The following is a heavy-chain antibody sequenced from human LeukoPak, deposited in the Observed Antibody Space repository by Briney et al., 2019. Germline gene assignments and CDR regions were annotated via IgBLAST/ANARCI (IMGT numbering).Heavy chain of an antibody. D-gene: IGHD2-15*01. CDR2: IYYSGST. Sequence: PSETLSLTCTVSGGSISSYYWSWIRQPPGKGLEWIGYIYYSGSTNYNPSLKSRVTISVDTSENQFSLKLSSVTAADTAVYYCARQGGGGYCSGGSCYALDYWGQGTLVTVSS. V-gene: IGHV4-59*08. CDR3: ARQGGGGYCSGGSCYALDY. J-gene: IGHJ4*02. CDR1: GGSISSYY.